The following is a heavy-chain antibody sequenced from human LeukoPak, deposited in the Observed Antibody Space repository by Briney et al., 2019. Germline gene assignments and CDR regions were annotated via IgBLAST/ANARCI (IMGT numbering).Heavy chain of an antibody. V-gene: IGHV3-53*01. CDR3: AKGDRRADYFDY. CDR1: GFTLSSNY. J-gene: IGHJ4*02. CDR2: IYSGGST. Sequence: GGSLRLSCAASGFTLSSNYMSWVRQAPGKGLEWVSVIYSGGSTYYADSVKGRFTISRDNSKNTLYLQMNSLRAEDTAVYYCAKGDRRADYFDYWGQGTLVTVSS.